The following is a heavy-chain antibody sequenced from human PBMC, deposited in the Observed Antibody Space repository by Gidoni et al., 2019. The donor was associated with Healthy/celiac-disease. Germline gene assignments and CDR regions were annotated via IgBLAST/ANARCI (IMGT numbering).Heavy chain of an antibody. Sequence: EVQLVESGGGLVKPGGSLRRSCAASGISFSNAWMSWVRQAPGKGLEWVGRIKSKTDGGTTDYAAPVKGRFTISSDDSKNTLYLQMNSLKTEDTAVYYCTTGWMATITEDYWGQGTLVTVSS. J-gene: IGHJ4*02. D-gene: IGHD5-12*01. V-gene: IGHV3-15*01. CDR1: GISFSNAW. CDR2: IKSKTDGGTT. CDR3: TTGWMATITEDY.